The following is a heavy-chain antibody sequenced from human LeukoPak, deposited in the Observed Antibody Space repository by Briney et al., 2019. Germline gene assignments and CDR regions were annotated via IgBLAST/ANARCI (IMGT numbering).Heavy chain of an antibody. Sequence: SKTLSLTCTVSGGSISSSSYYWGWIRQPPGKGLEWIGSIYYSGSTYYNPSLKSRVTISVDTSKNQFSLKLSSVTAADTAVYYCARQDITMTTYYGMDVRGQGTTVTVSS. CDR3: ARQDITMTTYYGMDV. CDR1: GGSISSSSYY. CDR2: IYYSGST. D-gene: IGHD3-22*01. J-gene: IGHJ6*02. V-gene: IGHV4-39*01.